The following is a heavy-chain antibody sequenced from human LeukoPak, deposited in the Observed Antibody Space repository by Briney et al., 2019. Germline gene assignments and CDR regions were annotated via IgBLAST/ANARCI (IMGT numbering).Heavy chain of an antibody. D-gene: IGHD2-21*02. Sequence: ASVKVSCKASGYTFTSYDINWGRQATGQGLEWMGWMNPNSGNTGYAQKFQGRVTMTRNTSISTAYMELSSLRSEDTAVYYCARGKYCGGDCYSLDYWGQGTLVTVSS. J-gene: IGHJ4*02. CDR2: MNPNSGNT. CDR1: GYTFTSYD. V-gene: IGHV1-8*01. CDR3: ARGKYCGGDCYSLDY.